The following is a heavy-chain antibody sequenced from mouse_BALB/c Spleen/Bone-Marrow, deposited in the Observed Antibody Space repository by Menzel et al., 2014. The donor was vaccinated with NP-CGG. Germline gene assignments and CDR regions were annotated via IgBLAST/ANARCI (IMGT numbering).Heavy chain of an antibody. CDR3: AREGDGYDPAWFAY. Sequence: EVQGVESGGGLVKPGGSLKLSCAASGFTFSSYAMSWVRQTPEKRLEWVASISSGGSTYYPDSVKGRFTIPRDNARNILYLQMSSLRSEDTAMYYCAREGDGYDPAWFAYWGQGTLVTVSA. D-gene: IGHD2-2*01. CDR1: GFTFSSYA. V-gene: IGHV5-6-5*01. CDR2: ISSGGST. J-gene: IGHJ3*01.